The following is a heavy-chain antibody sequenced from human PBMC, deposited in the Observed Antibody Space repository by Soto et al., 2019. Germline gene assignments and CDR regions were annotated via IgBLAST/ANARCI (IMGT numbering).Heavy chain of an antibody. Sequence: PSETPSLTCTVSGGSISSRSYSWGWIRQPPGKGLEWIGSIYYSGSTYYNPSLKSRVTISVDTSKNQFSLKLSSVTAADTAVYNCARSMTTVVTLDYWGQGTLVTVSS. CDR3: ARSMTTVVTLDY. V-gene: IGHV4-39*01. CDR2: IYYSGST. D-gene: IGHD4-17*01. CDR1: GGSISSRSYS. J-gene: IGHJ4*02.